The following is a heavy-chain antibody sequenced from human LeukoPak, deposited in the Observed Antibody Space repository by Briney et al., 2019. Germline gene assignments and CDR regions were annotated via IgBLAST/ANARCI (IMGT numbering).Heavy chain of an antibody. CDR2: MNHNSGNT. V-gene: IGHV1-8*01. Sequence: ASVKVSCKASGYTFTSYDINWVRQATGQRLEWMGWMNHNSGNTGYAQKFKGRDTMTRNTSISTACMELSSLRAEDTAVYYCARDTIPGGLDPWGQGTLVTVSS. CDR3: ARDTIPGGLDP. CDR1: GYTFTSYD. J-gene: IGHJ5*02. D-gene: IGHD3-3*01.